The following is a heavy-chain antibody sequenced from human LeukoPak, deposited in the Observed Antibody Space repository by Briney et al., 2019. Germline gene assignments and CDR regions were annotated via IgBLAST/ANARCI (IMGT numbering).Heavy chain of an antibody. CDR2: INPNSGGT. Sequence: ASVKVSCTASGYTFTGCGISWMRQAPGQGLEWMGWINPNSGGTNYAQKFQGWVTMTRDTSISTAYMELSRLRSDDTAVYYCARGVITAMADSAYYYYGMDVWGQGTTVTVSS. D-gene: IGHD5-18*01. CDR1: GYTFTGCG. V-gene: IGHV1-2*04. J-gene: IGHJ6*02. CDR3: ARGVITAMADSAYYYYGMDV.